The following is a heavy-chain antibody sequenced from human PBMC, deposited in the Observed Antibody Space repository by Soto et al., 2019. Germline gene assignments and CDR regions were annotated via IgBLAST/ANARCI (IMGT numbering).Heavy chain of an antibody. J-gene: IGHJ5*02. D-gene: IGHD3-3*02. CDR3: ARHSLALRKNNWFDP. CDR1: GDSIISSDFY. V-gene: IGHV4-39*01. CDR2: IFYLGSS. Sequence: SETLSLTCTVSGDSIISSDFYWGWVRQPPGKGLEWIGSIFYLGSSYYNPSLKSRVTMSVDTSKNQFSLRLGSVTAADTALYFCARHSLALRKNNWFDPWGQGIMVTVSS.